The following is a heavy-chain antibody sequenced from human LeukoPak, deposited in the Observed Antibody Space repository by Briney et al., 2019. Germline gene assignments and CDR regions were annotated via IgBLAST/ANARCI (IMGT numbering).Heavy chain of an antibody. CDR3: AREGGGPRRLDP. J-gene: IGHJ5*02. CDR2: INTSGDS. D-gene: IGHD6-25*01. V-gene: IGHV4-4*07. CDR1: GGSISSYY. Sequence: KPSETLSLTCTVSGGSISSYYWSWIRQPAGKGLEWIGRINTSGDSNYNPSLRSRVTMSVDTSKNQFSLNLSSVTAADTAVYYCAREGGGPRRLDPSGQGTLVTVSS.